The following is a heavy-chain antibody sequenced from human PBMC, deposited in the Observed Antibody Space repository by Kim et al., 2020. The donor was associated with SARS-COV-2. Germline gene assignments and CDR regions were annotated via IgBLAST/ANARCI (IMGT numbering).Heavy chain of an antibody. D-gene: IGHD6-19*01. Sequence: ASVKVSCKASGYTFTSYGISWVRQAPGQGLEWMGWISAYNGNTNYAQKLQGRVTMTTDTSTSTAYMELRSLRSDDTAVYYCARVPRNPPLWLGNDYWGQGTLVTVSS. CDR3: ARVPRNPPLWLGNDY. J-gene: IGHJ4*02. V-gene: IGHV1-18*01. CDR1: GYTFTSYG. CDR2: ISAYNGNT.